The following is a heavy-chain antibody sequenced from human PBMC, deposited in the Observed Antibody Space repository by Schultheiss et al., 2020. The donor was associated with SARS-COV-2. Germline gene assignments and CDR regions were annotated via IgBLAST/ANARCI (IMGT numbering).Heavy chain of an antibody. V-gene: IGHV3-48*04. CDR1: GFTFSNYN. Sequence: GGSLRLSCAASGFTFSNYNMNWVRQAPGKGLEWIAYISYGSTNIFYAPSLKGRFTVSRDNSKNSLYLQMNSLTTEDTAVYYCAKGRCSTTSCWPGFYYGMDVWGQGTTVTVSS. CDR3: AKGRCSTTSCWPGFYYGMDV. J-gene: IGHJ6*02. CDR2: ISYGSTNI. D-gene: IGHD2-2*01.